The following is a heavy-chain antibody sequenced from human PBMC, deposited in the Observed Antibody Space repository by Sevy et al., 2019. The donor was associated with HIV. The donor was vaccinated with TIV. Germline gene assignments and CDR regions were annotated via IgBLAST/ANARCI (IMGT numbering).Heavy chain of an antibody. CDR3: AKSGSGSYSRFDY. D-gene: IGHD3-10*01. CDR1: GFTFSSYA. Sequence: GGSLRLSCAASGFTFSSYAMSWVRQAPGKGLEWGSAISGSGGSTYYADSVKGRFTISRDNSKNTLYLQMNSLRAEDTAVYYCAKSGSGSYSRFDYWGQGTLVTVSS. V-gene: IGHV3-23*01. J-gene: IGHJ4*02. CDR2: ISGSGGST.